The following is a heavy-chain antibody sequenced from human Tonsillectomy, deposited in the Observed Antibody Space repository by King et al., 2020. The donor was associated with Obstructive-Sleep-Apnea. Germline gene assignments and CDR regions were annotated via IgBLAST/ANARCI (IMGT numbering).Heavy chain of an antibody. CDR1: GFTFSSYA. CDR3: AKDLSDHFYYQYGMDV. J-gene: IGHJ6*02. CDR2: IRYDGRNK. D-gene: IGHD1-14*01. Sequence: VQLVESGGGVVQPGGSLRLSCAASGFTFSSYAMQWVRQAPGRGLEWVAFIRYDGRNKYYADSVKGRFTISRDNSKNTLYLQMNSVRPEDTAVYYCAKDLSDHFYYQYGMDVWGQGTTVTVSS. V-gene: IGHV3-30*02.